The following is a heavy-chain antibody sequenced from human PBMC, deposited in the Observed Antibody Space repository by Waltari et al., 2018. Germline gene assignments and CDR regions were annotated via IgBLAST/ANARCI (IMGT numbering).Heavy chain of an antibody. V-gene: IGHV4-61*02. CDR3: AREGEYCSDGYCYSLDH. CDR2: IYASGFT. J-gene: IGHJ4*02. Sequence: QVQLQESGPGLVNPSQTLSLTCRVSGGSINDTSYLWSWLRQPAGKGLEWIGRIYASGFTNYSPSLESRLTISADTSKNQISLILTSVTAADTAVYYCAREGEYCSDGYCYSLDHWGQGTLVTVSS. CDR1: GGSINDTSYL. D-gene: IGHD2-15*01.